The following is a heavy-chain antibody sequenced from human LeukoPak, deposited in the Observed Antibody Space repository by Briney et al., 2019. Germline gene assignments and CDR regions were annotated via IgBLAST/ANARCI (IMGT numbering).Heavy chain of an antibody. J-gene: IGHJ4*02. CDR2: INQDGGTK. V-gene: IGHV3-7*01. CDR1: VFIFTTYY. CDR3: ARENWTNDF. Sequence: GGSLRLSCAASVFIFTTYYMTWVRQAPGKGLEWVANINQDGGTKYYVDSVKGRFTISRDNAINSVFLQMNSLRAEDTAVYYCARENWTNDFWGQGTLVTVSS. D-gene: IGHD1/OR15-1a*01.